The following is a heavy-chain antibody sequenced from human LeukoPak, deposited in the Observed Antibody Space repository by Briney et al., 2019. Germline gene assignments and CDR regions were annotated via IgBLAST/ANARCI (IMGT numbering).Heavy chain of an antibody. J-gene: IGHJ3*01. CDR1: GFSFSIYA. Sequence: GGSLRLSCAASGFSFSIYAIHWVRQAPAKGLEWVAVISYDGSDKYYADSVKGRFTISRDNSKNTLSLQMNSLRVEDTAMYFCAKDIQLSTWGRGTMVTVSS. CDR2: ISYDGSDK. V-gene: IGHV3-30*18. CDR3: AKDIQLST. D-gene: IGHD5-24*01.